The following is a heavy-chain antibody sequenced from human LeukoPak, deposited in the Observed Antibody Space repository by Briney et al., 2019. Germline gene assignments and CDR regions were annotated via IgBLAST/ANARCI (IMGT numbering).Heavy chain of an antibody. V-gene: IGHV1-69*02. CDR1: RGTFSSYT. D-gene: IGHD2-2*02. CDR2: IIPILGIA. Sequence: ASVKVSCKASRGTFSSYTISWVRQAPGQGREWMGMIIPILGIANYARKFQGGVTNTAHKPTSTAYMALSSLRSEDRPVYYVPIRGPTLCSSTSCYIDTCDHGGQGTRVTVPS. CDR3: PIRGPTLCSSTSCYIDTCDH. J-gene: IGHJ4*02.